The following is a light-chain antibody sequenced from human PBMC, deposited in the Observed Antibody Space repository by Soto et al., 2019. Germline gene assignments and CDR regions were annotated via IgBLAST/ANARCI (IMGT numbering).Light chain of an antibody. CDR2: DVD. CDR3: TSFTSSTTPYV. V-gene: IGLV2-14*03. J-gene: IGLJ1*01. Sequence: QSALTQPASVSGSPGQSITISCTGTSSDVGRYNSVSWYQLHPGKAPRLVIFDVDYRPSGVSDRFSGSKSGNTASLTISGLQTEHEADYYCTSFTSSTTPYVFGTGTKVTVL. CDR1: SSDVGRYNS.